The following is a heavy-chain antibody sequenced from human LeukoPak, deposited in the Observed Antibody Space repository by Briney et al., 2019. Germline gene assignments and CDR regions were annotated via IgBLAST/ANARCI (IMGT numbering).Heavy chain of an antibody. Sequence: GGSLRLSCAASGFTFSSYEMNWVRQAPGKGLEWVSYISSIGTNRYYADSVKGRFTISRDNAKNSLYLQMNSLRAEDTAVYYCARRAGDYSHPYDYWGQGTLVTVSS. CDR1: GFTFSSYE. V-gene: IGHV3-48*03. D-gene: IGHD3-22*01. CDR2: ISSIGTNR. J-gene: IGHJ4*02. CDR3: ARRAGDYSHPYDY.